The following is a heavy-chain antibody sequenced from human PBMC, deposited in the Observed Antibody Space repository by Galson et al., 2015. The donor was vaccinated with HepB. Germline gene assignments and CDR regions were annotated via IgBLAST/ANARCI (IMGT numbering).Heavy chain of an antibody. V-gene: IGHV3-33*01. CDR1: GYTFSSYG. CDR3: ARDLSRYSYDFWSRTTNYYYYYGMDV. J-gene: IGHJ6*02. Sequence: SLRLSCAASGYTFSSYGMHWVRQAPGKGLEWVAVIWYDGSNKYYADSVKGRFTISRDNSKNTLYLQMNSLRAEDTAVYYCARDLSRYSYDFWSRTTNYYYYYGMDVWGQGTTVTVSS. D-gene: IGHD3-3*01. CDR2: IWYDGSNK.